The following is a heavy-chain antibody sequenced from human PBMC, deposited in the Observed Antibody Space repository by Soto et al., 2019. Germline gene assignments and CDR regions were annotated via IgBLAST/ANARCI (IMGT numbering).Heavy chain of an antibody. CDR3: AKDRIQLWFADGMDV. Sequence: GESLKISCAASGFTFSSYGMHWVRQAPGKGLEWVAVISYDGSNKYYADSVKGRFTISRDNSKNTLYLQMNSLRAEDTAVYYCAKDRIQLWFADGMDVWGQGTTVTVSS. V-gene: IGHV3-30*18. CDR1: GFTFSSYG. J-gene: IGHJ6*02. CDR2: ISYDGSNK. D-gene: IGHD5-18*01.